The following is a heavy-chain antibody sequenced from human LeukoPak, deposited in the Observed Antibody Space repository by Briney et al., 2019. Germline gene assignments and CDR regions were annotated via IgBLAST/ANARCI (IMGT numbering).Heavy chain of an antibody. CDR2: ISSSSSYI. D-gene: IGHD1-26*01. CDR3: ARDPNSGANY. Sequence: GGSLRLSCAASGFAFSSYSMNWVRQAPGKGLEWVSSISSSSSYIYYADSVKGRFTISRDNAKNSLYLQMNSLRAEDTAVYYCARDPNSGANYWGQGTLVTVSS. V-gene: IGHV3-21*01. CDR1: GFAFSSYS. J-gene: IGHJ4*02.